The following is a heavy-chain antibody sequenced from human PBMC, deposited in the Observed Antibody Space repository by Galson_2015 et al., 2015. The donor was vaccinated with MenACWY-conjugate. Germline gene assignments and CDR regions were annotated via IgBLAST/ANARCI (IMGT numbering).Heavy chain of an antibody. Sequence: SLRLSCAASGFTFSSYWMHWVRQAPGKGLVWVSRINSDGSSTSYADSVKGRFTISRDNAKNTLYLQMNSPRAEDTAVYYCARGYVDIVATTIFDYWGQGTLVTVSS. CDR2: INSDGSST. CDR1: GFTFSSYW. D-gene: IGHD5-12*01. CDR3: ARGYVDIVATTIFDY. J-gene: IGHJ4*02. V-gene: IGHV3-74*01.